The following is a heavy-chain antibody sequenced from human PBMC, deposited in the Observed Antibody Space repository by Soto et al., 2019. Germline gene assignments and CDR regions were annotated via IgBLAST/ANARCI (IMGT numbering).Heavy chain of an antibody. J-gene: IGHJ3*02. Sequence: GGSLRLSCAASGFTFSSCAMSWVRQAPGKGLEWVANIKPDGSEKWYVDSVKGRFTISRDNAKNSLYLQMNSLRAEDTAVYFCARGDYYDTSGPFSDAFDIWGQGTMVTVSS. V-gene: IGHV3-7*04. CDR1: GFTFSSCA. CDR2: IKPDGSEK. D-gene: IGHD3-22*01. CDR3: ARGDYYDTSGPFSDAFDI.